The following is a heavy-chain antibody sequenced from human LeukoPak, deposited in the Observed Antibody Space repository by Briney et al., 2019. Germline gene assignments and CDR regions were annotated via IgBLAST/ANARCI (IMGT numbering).Heavy chain of an antibody. CDR2: IYPGDSDT. CDR1: GYSFTSYW. D-gene: IGHD2-15*01. J-gene: IGHJ4*02. V-gene: IGHV5-51*01. Sequence: GESLKISCKGSGYSFTSYWIGWVRQMPGKGLEWMGIIYPGDSDTRYSPSFQGQVTISADKSISTAYLQWSSLKAPDTAMYYCARLLGYCSGGSCYLGYWGQGTLVTVSS. CDR3: ARLLGYCSGGSCYLGY.